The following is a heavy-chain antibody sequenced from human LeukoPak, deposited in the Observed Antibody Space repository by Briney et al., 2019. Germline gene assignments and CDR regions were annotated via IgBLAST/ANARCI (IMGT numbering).Heavy chain of an antibody. D-gene: IGHD3-10*01. J-gene: IGHJ5*02. Sequence: ASVKVSCKASGSTFTGYYMHWVRQAPGQGLEWMGRINPNSGGTNYAQKFQGRVTMTRDTSISTAYMELSRLRSDDTAVYYCARDRITMVRGEQNWFDPWGQGTLVTVSS. CDR3: ARDRITMVRGEQNWFDP. CDR2: INPNSGGT. CDR1: GSTFTGYY. V-gene: IGHV1-2*06.